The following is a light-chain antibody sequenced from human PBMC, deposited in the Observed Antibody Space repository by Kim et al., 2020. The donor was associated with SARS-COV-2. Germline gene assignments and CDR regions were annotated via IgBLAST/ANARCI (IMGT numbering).Light chain of an antibody. V-gene: IGKV1-27*01. CDR1: QDISSS. Sequence: ASVGDRVTIPCRASQDISSSLAWYQQKPGKVPKVLIYAASTLQSGVPARFSGSGSGTEFTLTISSLQTEDIATYYCQKYNSAPWTFGQGTKVDIK. CDR3: QKYNSAPWT. J-gene: IGKJ1*01. CDR2: AAS.